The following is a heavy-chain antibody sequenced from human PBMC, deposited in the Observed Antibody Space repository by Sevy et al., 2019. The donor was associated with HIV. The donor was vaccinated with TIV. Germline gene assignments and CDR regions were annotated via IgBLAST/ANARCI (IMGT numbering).Heavy chain of an antibody. Sequence: GGSLRLSCAASGFTFSTHGMHWVRQAPGKGLEWVAVMWFDGSNTYYADSVKGRFTISRDIAKNTLHLQMNSLRAEDTAVYYCARDLEFYDYGDYGPAFMPDYWGQGTLVTVSS. D-gene: IGHD4-17*01. CDR3: ARDLEFYDYGDYGPAFMPDY. CDR1: GFTFSTHG. V-gene: IGHV3-33*01. J-gene: IGHJ4*02. CDR2: MWFDGSNT.